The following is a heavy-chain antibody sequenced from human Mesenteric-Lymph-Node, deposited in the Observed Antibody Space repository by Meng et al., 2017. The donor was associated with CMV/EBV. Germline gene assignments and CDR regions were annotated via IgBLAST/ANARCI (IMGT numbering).Heavy chain of an antibody. CDR2: VKSKADGGTT. Sequence: ESLKISCAASGFTFSSYAMNWVRQGPGKGLEWVGRVKSKADGGTTDYAAPVKGRFTISRDDSENTLYLQMTSLKTEDTAVYYCTTRTSGDYYDSSGYYYWGQGTLVTVSS. CDR1: GFTFSSYA. CDR3: TTRTSGDYYDSSGYYY. V-gene: IGHV3-15*01. D-gene: IGHD3-22*01. J-gene: IGHJ4*02.